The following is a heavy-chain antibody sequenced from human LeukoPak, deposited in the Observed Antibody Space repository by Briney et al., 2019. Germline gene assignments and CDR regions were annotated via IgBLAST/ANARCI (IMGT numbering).Heavy chain of an antibody. CDR1: GLTFSSSW. J-gene: IGHJ4*02. V-gene: IGHV3-7*01. CDR2: INEDGSEK. Sequence: GGSLKLSCAASGLTFSSSWMSWVRQTPGKGLEWVANINEDGSEKYNVDSVKGRFTITRHNAKSSLYLQMHSLRAKDTALYYCATDVGADCGQGTLVTVSS. CDR3: ATDVGAD.